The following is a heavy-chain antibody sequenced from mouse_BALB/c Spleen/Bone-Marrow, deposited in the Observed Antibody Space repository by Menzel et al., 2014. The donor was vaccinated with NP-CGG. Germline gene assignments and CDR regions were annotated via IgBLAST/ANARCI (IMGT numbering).Heavy chain of an antibody. D-gene: IGHD1-1*01. J-gene: IGHJ1*01. V-gene: IGHV5-4*02. Sequence: EVQLQQSGGGLVKPGGSLELSCAASGFTFSDYYMYWVRQTPEKRLEWVATISXGGSYTYYPDSVEGRFTISRGNAKNNLYLQMSSLRSEDTAMYFCSRDYYGMYFDVWGAGTTVTVSS. CDR1: GFTFSDYY. CDR3: SRDYYGMYFDV. CDR2: ISXGGSYT.